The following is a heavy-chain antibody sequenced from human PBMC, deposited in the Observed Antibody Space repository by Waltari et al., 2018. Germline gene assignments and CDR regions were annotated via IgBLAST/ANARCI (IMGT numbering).Heavy chain of an antibody. V-gene: IGHV3-74*01. CDR1: GFTFSNYW. CDR2: LNDDGSGT. D-gene: IGHD6-6*01. J-gene: IGHJ4*02. Sequence: EVQLVESGGGLVQPGGSLRLSCAASGFTFSNYWMHWVLQAPGKGLVWVSRLNDDGSGTTYADSVKGRFSISRDNAKNTLFLQMNSLRAEDTALYYCAREYSNSRYFDYWGPGTLVTVSS. CDR3: AREYSNSRYFDY.